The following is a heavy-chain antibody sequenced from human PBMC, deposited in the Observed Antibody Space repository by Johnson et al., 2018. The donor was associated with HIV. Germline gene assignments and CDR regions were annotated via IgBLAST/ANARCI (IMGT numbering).Heavy chain of an antibody. CDR3: AKWDAFDI. CDR2: ISHDGSNR. J-gene: IGHJ3*02. V-gene: IGHV3-30*18. Sequence: QVQLVESGGGVVQPGRSLRLSCAASGFTFSYYAMHWVRQAPGKGLEWMAVISHDGSNRYYADSVKGRFTISRDNSKNTLYLQTNSLRGEDTAVYYCAKWDAFDIWGQGTMVTVSS. CDR1: GFTFSYYA.